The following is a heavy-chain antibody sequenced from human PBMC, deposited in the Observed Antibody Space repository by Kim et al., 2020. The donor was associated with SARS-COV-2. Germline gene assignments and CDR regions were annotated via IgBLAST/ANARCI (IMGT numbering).Heavy chain of an antibody. CDR3: ARDKYRDRIAAAGSYYYGMDV. V-gene: IGHV3-33*01. CDR1: GFTFSSYG. J-gene: IGHJ6*02. CDR2: IWYDGSNK. Sequence: GGSLRLSCAASGFTFSSYGMHWVRQAPGKGLEWVAVIWYDGSNKYYADSVKGRFTISRDNSKNTLYLQMNSLRAEDTAVYYCARDKYRDRIAAAGSYYYGMDVWGQGTTVTVSS. D-gene: IGHD6-13*01.